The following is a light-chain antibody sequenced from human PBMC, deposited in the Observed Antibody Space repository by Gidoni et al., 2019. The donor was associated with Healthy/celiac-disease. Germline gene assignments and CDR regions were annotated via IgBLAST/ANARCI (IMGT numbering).Light chain of an antibody. CDR3: QQSYSTPRS. J-gene: IGKJ2*04. V-gene: IGKV1-39*01. CDR2: AAA. Sequence: DIQLTQSPSSLSASVGDRVTLTCRASQSISSYLNWYQQKPGKAPKLLIYAAASLQSGVPSRFSGSGSGTDFTLTISSLQPEDFATYYCQQSYSTPRSFGQGTKLEIK. CDR1: QSISSY.